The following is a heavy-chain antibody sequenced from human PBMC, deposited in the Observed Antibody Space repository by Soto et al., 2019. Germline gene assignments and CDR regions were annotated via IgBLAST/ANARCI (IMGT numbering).Heavy chain of an antibody. D-gene: IGHD3-22*01. CDR2: MNPNSGNT. V-gene: IGHV1-8*01. Sequence: CKASGYTFTRYDINWLRQATGQGLEWMGWMNPNSGNTGYAQKFQGRVTMTRNTSISTAYMELSSLRSEDTAVYYCARGLVYYYDSTTFDYWSQGTLVTVSS. CDR1: GYTFTRYD. CDR3: ARGLVYYYDSTTFDY. J-gene: IGHJ4*02.